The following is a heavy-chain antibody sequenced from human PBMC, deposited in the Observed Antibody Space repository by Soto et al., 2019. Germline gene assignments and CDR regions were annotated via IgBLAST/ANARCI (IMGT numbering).Heavy chain of an antibody. CDR1: GFTFRNYG. D-gene: IGHD2-21*01. V-gene: IGHV3-33*01. CDR2: IRYDENNK. CDR3: ARDSVWTFDY. J-gene: IGHJ4*02. Sequence: QVQLVEFGGGVVQPGTSLRLSCAASGFTFRNYGMHWVRQAPGKGLEWVAIIRYDENNKYYADSVKGRFTISRDNSKNTLYLQMNSLRAEDTAVYYCARDSVWTFDYWGQGTLVTVSS.